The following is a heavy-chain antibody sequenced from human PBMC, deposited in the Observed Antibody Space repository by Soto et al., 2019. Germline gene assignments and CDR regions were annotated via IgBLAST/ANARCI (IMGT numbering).Heavy chain of an antibody. D-gene: IGHD6-19*01. J-gene: IGHJ4*02. CDR1: GFTFSNYA. CDR2: ISGSGDST. V-gene: IGHV3-23*01. CDR3: AKRTSGWYFDY. Sequence: EVQLLESGGNLVQPGGSLRLSCAASGFTFSNYAMSWVRQAPGKGLGWVSVISGSGDSTYYADSVKGRFTISRDNSKSTLYLQMNSLRAEDAAVYYCAKRTSGWYFDYWGQGTLVTVSS.